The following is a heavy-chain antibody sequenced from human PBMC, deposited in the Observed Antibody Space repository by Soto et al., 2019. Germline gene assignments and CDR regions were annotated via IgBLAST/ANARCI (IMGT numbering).Heavy chain of an antibody. CDR1: GGIVSSSIYS. J-gene: IGHJ6*02. CDR3: ARLNGYCISTNCHGYYGMDV. CDR2: MYSSENT. D-gene: IGHD2-2*03. V-gene: IGHV4-39*01. Sequence: SDTLSLTCSVSGGIVSSSIYSWGWIRQSPGKGLEWIGTMYSSENTYYNPSLLSRVTISVDTSKNEFSLRLSSVTAADTAVYYCARLNGYCISTNCHGYYGMDVWGQGTTVT.